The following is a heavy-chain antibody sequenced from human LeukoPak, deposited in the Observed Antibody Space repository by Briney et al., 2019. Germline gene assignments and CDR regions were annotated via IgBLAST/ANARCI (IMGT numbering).Heavy chain of an antibody. CDR3: ASGPIYCSGGSCHQYYFDY. V-gene: IGHV1-69*13. D-gene: IGHD2-15*01. Sequence: SVKVSCKASGCTFSSYAISWVRQAPGQGLEWMGGIIPIFGTANYTQKFQGRVTITADESTSTAYMELSSLRSEDTAVYYCASGPIYCSGGSCHQYYFDYWGQGTLVTVSS. CDR1: GCTFSSYA. CDR2: IIPIFGTA. J-gene: IGHJ4*02.